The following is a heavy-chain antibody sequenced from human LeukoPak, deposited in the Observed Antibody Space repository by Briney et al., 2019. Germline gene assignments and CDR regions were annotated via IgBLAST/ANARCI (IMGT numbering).Heavy chain of an antibody. Sequence: GGSLRLSCAASGFTFSSYGMHWVRQAPGKGLEWVSSIRYDGSNEYYADSVKGRFTISRDNSKNSLYLQMNSLRTEDTALYYCAKGKNTGSYLSHVDYWGQGTLVTVSS. CDR2: IRYDGSNE. J-gene: IGHJ4*02. D-gene: IGHD3-10*01. CDR1: GFTFSSYG. V-gene: IGHV3-30*02. CDR3: AKGKNTGSYLSHVDY.